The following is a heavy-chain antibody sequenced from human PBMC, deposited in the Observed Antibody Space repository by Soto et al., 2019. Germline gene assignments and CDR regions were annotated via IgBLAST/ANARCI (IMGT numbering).Heavy chain of an antibody. CDR1: GDSINSYY. CDR2: ISFSGST. D-gene: IGHD3-10*01. Sequence: SETLSLTCTVSGDSINSYYWSWIRQPPGKGLEWIGFISFSGSTKYNPSLNGRVTISVDTSKNQCSLKLSSVTAADTAVYYCASVPPGYYGSGSSADYWGQGTLDTVSS. J-gene: IGHJ4*02. V-gene: IGHV4-59*01. CDR3: ASVPPGYYGSGSSADY.